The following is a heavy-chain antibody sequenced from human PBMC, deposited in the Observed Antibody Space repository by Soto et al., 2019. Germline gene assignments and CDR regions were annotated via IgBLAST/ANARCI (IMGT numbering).Heavy chain of an antibody. D-gene: IGHD3-22*01. CDR3: ARSYYDGTGFAFDP. Sequence: QMQLQASGPGLVKPSETLSLTCNVSGASVSNGYWSWIRQPPGKGLEWIGFMYFGGSFNYNPSLTRRATTSLETSKNQSSRKLTSVTASDTAVYYCARSYYDGTGFAFDPWGQGTLVTVSS. V-gene: IGHV4-59*02. CDR2: MYFGGSF. J-gene: IGHJ5*02. CDR1: GASVSNGY.